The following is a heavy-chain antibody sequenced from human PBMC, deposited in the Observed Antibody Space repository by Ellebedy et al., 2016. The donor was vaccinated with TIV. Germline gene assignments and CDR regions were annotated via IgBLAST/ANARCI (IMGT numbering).Heavy chain of an antibody. CDR1: GFTLSSYA. CDR3: AKHRRESSGYHVEN. V-gene: IGHV3-23*01. CDR2: ITGSGSNT. J-gene: IGHJ4*02. Sequence: GESLKISCAASGFTLSSYAMSWVRQAPGKGLEWVSSITGSGSNTYYADSVKGRFTISRDNSKNTLYVQMNSLRVEDTAVYHCAKHRRESSGYHVENWGQGILVTVSS. D-gene: IGHD3-22*01.